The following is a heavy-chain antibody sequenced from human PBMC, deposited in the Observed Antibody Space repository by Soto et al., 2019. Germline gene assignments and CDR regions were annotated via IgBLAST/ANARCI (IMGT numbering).Heavy chain of an antibody. Sequence: PGGSLRLSCAVSGVTFHTAWMNWVRQAPGQGLEWVGRIKSKGEGEAIDYAAPVKGRFSISRDDSKNTFYLQMNGLKTEDTAVYYCTAHRENNFWGQGTPVTVSS. J-gene: IGHJ4*02. V-gene: IGHV3-15*01. CDR1: GVTFHTAW. CDR3: TAHRENNF. CDR2: IKSKGEGEAI.